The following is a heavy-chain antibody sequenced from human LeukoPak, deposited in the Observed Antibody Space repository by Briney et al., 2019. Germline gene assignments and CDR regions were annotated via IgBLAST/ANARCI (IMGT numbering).Heavy chain of an antibody. CDR2: IKQDGSEK. CDR3: ARRPMVRGVIITENFDY. D-gene: IGHD3-10*01. CDR1: GFTFSSYW. V-gene: IGHV3-7*03. Sequence: PGGSLRLSCAASGFTFSSYWMSWVRQAPGEGLEWVANIKQDGSEKYYVDSVKGRFTISRDNAKNSLYLQMNSLRAEDTAVYYCARRPMVRGVIITENFDYWGQGTLVTASS. J-gene: IGHJ4*02.